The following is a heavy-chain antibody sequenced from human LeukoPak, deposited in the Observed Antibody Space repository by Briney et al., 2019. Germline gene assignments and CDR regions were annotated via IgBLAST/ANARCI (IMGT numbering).Heavy chain of an antibody. CDR2: IYYSGST. CDR3: ARRSRSRYFQH. CDR1: GGSISSSSYY. V-gene: IGHV4-39*01. D-gene: IGHD5-24*01. Sequence: SETLSLTCTVSGGSISSSSYYWGWIRQPPGKGLEWIGSIYYSGSTYYNPSLKSRVTISVDTSKNQFSLKLSSVTAADTAVYYCARRSRSRYFQHWGQGTLVTVSS. J-gene: IGHJ1*01.